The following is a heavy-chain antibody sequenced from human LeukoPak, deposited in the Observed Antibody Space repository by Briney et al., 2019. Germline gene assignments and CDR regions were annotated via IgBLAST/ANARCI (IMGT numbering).Heavy chain of an antibody. Sequence: PSETLSLTCTVSGGSISSYYWSWIRQPPGKGLEWIGYIYYSGSTNYNPSLKSRVTISVDTSKNQFSLKLSSVTAADTAVYYCAGAQARNAFDIWGQGTMVTVSS. V-gene: IGHV4-59*01. D-gene: IGHD5-12*01. CDR1: GGSISSYY. J-gene: IGHJ3*02. CDR3: AGAQARNAFDI. CDR2: IYYSGST.